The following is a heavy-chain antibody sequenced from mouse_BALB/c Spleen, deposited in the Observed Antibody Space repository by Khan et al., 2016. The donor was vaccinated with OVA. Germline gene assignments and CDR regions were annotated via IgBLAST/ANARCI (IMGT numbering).Heavy chain of an antibody. Sequence: QIQLVQSGPELKKPGETVKISCKASGYTFTNYGMNWVKQAPGKGLKWMGWIYTYTGEPTYADDFKGRFAFSLESSASTAYLQINNLTNEDTATXCWARGSSRALDYWGEGTSVTVSS. J-gene: IGHJ4*01. CDR3: ARGSSRALDY. CDR1: GYTFTNYG. D-gene: IGHD6-1*01. V-gene: IGHV9-3-1*01. CDR2: IYTYTGEP.